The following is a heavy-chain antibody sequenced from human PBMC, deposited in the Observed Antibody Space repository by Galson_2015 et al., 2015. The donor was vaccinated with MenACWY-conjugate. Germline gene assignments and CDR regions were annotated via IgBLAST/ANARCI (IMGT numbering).Heavy chain of an antibody. CDR1: GFTFSSYR. CDR2: ISSSSSYI. J-gene: IGHJ6*02. V-gene: IGHV3-21*01. Sequence: SLRLSCAASGFTFSSYRMNWVRQAPGKGLEWVSSISSSSSYIYYADSVKGRFTISRDNAKNSLYLQTNSLRAEDTAVYYCARSIAAAGTSYYYYGMDVWGQGTTVTVSS. CDR3: ARSIAAAGTSYYYYGMDV. D-gene: IGHD6-13*01.